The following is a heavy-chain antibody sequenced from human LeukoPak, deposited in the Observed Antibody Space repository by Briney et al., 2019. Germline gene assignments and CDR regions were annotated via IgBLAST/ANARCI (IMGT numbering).Heavy chain of an antibody. J-gene: IGHJ4*02. CDR3: ASLKGLFDYFDY. CDR2: HYNAGST. V-gene: IGHV3-53*01. D-gene: IGHD3-22*01. Sequence: GGSLRLSCVASGFIVSNNYMSWVRQASGKGLEWVSVHYNAGSTYYADSVKGRFAISRDNSKNTLYLQMYSLRAEDTAVYYCASLKGLFDYFDYWGQGILVTVYS. CDR1: GFIVSNNY.